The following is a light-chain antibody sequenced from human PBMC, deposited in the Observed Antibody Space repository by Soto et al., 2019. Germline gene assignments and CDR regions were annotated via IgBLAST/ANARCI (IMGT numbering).Light chain of an antibody. J-gene: IGKJ1*01. CDR2: GAS. CDR3: QQYINWPRT. Sequence: EIVMTQSPATLSVSPGERATISCRASESVSSNLAWYHQKPGQAPRLLIYGASTRSTNIPARFSGSGTGTEFTLTISSLQSEDFAVYYCQQYINWPRTFGQGTKVEVK. V-gene: IGKV3-15*01. CDR1: ESVSSN.